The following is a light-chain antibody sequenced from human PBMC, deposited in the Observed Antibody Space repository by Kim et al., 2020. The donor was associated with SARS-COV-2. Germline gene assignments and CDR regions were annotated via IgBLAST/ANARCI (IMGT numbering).Light chain of an antibody. CDR1: ISNVGRNT. V-gene: IGLV1-44*01. CDR3: AAWDDSLTGYV. CDR2: NNF. J-gene: IGLJ1*01. Sequence: VLTQPPSASGIPGQTVTITCSGGISNVGRNTVNWFQQFPGTAPKLLTYNNFQRASGVPARFSASKSGTSASLAISGLQSDDEADYHCAAWDDSLTGYVFGSGTKVTVL.